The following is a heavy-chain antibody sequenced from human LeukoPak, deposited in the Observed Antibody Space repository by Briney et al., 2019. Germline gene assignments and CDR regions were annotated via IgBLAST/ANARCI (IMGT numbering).Heavy chain of an antibody. V-gene: IGHV3-11*04. CDR1: GFTFSDYY. J-gene: IGHJ4*02. CDR2: ISSSGSTI. D-gene: IGHD5-24*01. CDR3: ARWDRWRWLQKRPFDY. Sequence: PGGSLRLSCAASGFTFSDYYMSWIRQAPGKGLEWVSYISSSGSTIYYADSVKGRFTISRDNAKNSLYLQMNSLRAEDTAVYYCARWDRWRWLQKRPFDYWGQGTLVTVSS.